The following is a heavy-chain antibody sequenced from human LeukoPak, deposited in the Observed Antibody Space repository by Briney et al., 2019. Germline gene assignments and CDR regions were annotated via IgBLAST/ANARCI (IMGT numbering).Heavy chain of an antibody. J-gene: IGHJ4*02. D-gene: IGHD5-18*01. V-gene: IGHV3-21*01. CDR2: ISSQSSYI. CDR3: ARSRGYSDEGMEIDY. CDR1: GLTFSRNT. Sequence: PGGSLRLSCAASGLTFSRNTMNWVRQASGKGLEWVSSISSQSSYIYYADSVKGRFTISRDNARNSLYLQMNSLRAEDTAVYYCARSRGYSDEGMEIDYWGQGTLVTVSS.